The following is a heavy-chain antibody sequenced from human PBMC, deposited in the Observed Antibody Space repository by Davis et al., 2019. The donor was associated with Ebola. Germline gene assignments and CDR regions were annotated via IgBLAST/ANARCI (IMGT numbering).Heavy chain of an antibody. J-gene: IGHJ4*02. Sequence: MPGGSLRLSCTVSGDSLSRSYYYWGWIRQPPGKGLEWIGSIYSSGTTYNNPSLKSRVTLSVDKSKKQFSLNLRSVTAADMGVYYCARHLDGDFYSDYWGQGTLVTVSS. CDR1: GDSLSRSYYY. D-gene: IGHD2-21*02. CDR2: IYSSGTT. CDR3: ARHLDGDFYSDY. V-gene: IGHV4-39*01.